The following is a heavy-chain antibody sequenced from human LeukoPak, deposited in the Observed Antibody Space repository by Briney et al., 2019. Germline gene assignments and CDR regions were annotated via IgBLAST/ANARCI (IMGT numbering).Heavy chain of an antibody. Sequence: SETLSLTCTVSGGSISSYYWSWIRQPAGKGLEWIGCIYTSGSTNYNPSLKSRVTMSVDTSKNQFSLKLSSVTAADTAVYYCARVKWLRSGGLFDYWGQGTLVTVSS. J-gene: IGHJ4*02. CDR1: GGSISSYY. CDR3: ARVKWLRSGGLFDY. V-gene: IGHV4-4*07. D-gene: IGHD5-12*01. CDR2: IYTSGST.